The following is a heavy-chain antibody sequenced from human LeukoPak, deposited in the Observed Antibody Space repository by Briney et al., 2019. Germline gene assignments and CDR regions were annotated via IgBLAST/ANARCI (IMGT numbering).Heavy chain of an antibody. V-gene: IGHV3-21*01. D-gene: IGHD3-10*01. J-gene: IGHJ4*02. CDR1: GFTFSSYS. CDR3: ARDYGSGSYSFDY. CDR2: ITGSSSYL. Sequence: GGSLRLSCAASGFTFSSYSMNWVRQAPGKGLEWVSSITGSSSYLYYADSVKGRFTISRDNAKNSLYLQMNSLRAEDTAVYYCARDYGSGSYSFDYWGQGSLVTVSS.